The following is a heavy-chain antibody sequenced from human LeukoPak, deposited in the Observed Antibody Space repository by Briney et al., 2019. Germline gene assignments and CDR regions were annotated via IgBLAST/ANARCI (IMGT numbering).Heavy chain of an antibody. Sequence: RASVKVSCKASGGTFSSYAISWVRQAPGQGLEWMGGIIPIFGTANYAQKFQGRVTITADKSTSTAYMELSSLRSDDTAVYYCARVPRGWYSINWFDPWGQGTLVTVSS. D-gene: IGHD6-19*01. V-gene: IGHV1-69*06. J-gene: IGHJ5*02. CDR1: GGTFSSYA. CDR3: ARVPRGWYSINWFDP. CDR2: IIPIFGTA.